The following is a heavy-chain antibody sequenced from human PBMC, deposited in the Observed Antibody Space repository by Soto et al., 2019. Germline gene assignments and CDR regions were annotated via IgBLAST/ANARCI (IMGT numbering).Heavy chain of an antibody. D-gene: IGHD2-2*01. CDR1: GGTFSSYA. V-gene: IGHV1-69*01. Sequence: QVQLVQSGAEVKKPGSSVKVSCKASGGTFSSYAISWVRQAPGQGLEWMGGIIPISGTANYAQKFQGRVTITADESTSTANMKLSSLRSEDTAVCYCARSQGSSTSLEIYYYYYYGMDVWGQGTKVTVSS. J-gene: IGHJ6*02. CDR3: ARSQGSSTSLEIYYYYYYGMDV. CDR2: IIPISGTA.